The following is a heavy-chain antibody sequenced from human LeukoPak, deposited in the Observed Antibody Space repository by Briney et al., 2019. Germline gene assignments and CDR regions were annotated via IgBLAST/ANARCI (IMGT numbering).Heavy chain of an antibody. J-gene: IGHJ6*03. CDR3: ARDARWVVPAHISAGYYYMDV. D-gene: IGHD2-2*01. CDR2: IYSGGST. V-gene: IGHV3-53*01. Sequence: PGGSLRLSCAASGFTVSSNYMSWVRQAPGKGLEWVSVIYSGGSTYYADSVKGRFTISRDNSKNTLYLQMNSLRAEDTAVYYCARDARWVVPAHISAGYYYMDVWGKGTTVTVSS. CDR1: GFTVSSNY.